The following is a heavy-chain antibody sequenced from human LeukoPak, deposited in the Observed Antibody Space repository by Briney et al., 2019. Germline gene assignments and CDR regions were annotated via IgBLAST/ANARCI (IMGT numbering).Heavy chain of an antibody. J-gene: IGHJ4*02. D-gene: IGHD1-26*01. CDR1: GGSISSYY. CDR3: ARLLSGARVDY. V-gene: IGHV4-59*01. CDR2: IYYSGST. Sequence: SETLSLTCTVSGGSISSYYWSWIRQPPGKGLEWIGYIYYSGSTNYNPSLKSRVTISVDTSKNQFSLKLSSVTAADTAVYYCARLLSGARVDYWGQGTLVTVSS.